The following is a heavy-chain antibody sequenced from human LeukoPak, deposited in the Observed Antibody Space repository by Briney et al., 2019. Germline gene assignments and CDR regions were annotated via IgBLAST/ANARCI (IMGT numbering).Heavy chain of an antibody. D-gene: IGHD6-19*01. V-gene: IGHV3-9*01. CDR2: IIWNTGSV. CDR1: GFTFDDYA. Sequence: GGSLRLSCAASGFTFDDYARHWVRQAPGKGLEWVSGIIWNTGSVGYADSVKGRFTISRDNAKNSLYLQMNSLRVEDTAFYYCAKHGGSGWTAHYSYGLDVWGQGTTVTVSS. CDR3: AKHGGSGWTAHYSYGLDV. J-gene: IGHJ6*02.